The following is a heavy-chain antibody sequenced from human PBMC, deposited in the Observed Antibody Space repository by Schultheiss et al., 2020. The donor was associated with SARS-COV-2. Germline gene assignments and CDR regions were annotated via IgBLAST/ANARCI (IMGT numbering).Heavy chain of an antibody. V-gene: IGHV4-39*01. Sequence: LETLSLTCTVSGGSVSSGSYYWSWIRQPPGKGLEWIGEINHSGSTNYNPSLKSRVTISVDTSKNQFSLKLSSVTAADTAVYYCASRVAVAGTGDWFDPWGQGTLVTVSS. CDR1: GGSVSSGSYY. J-gene: IGHJ5*02. CDR3: ASRVAVAGTGDWFDP. CDR2: INHSGST. D-gene: IGHD6-19*01.